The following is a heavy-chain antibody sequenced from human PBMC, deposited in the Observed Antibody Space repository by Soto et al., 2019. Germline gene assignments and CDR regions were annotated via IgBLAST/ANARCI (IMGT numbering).Heavy chain of an antibody. V-gene: IGHV1-8*01. CDR1: GYTFTTYD. Sequence: QVQLVQSGAEVRKPGASVKVSCKASGYTFTTYDINWVRQATGQGLEWMGWVNPNSGNTGYAQKYQGRATMTRNTPINTAYMELSSLRSEDTAVYYCSRGTRVAEYWGQGTLVTVSS. J-gene: IGHJ4*02. CDR2: VNPNSGNT. D-gene: IGHD2-15*01. CDR3: SRGTRVAEY.